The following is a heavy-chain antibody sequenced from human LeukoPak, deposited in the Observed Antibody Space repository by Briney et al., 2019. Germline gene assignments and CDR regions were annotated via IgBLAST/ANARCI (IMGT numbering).Heavy chain of an antibody. V-gene: IGHV1-2*02. D-gene: IGHD6-13*01. CDR3: ATTYSSSFWYFQH. Sequence: ASVKVSCKASGYTFTGYYIHWVRQAPGQGLEWMGWINPNSGGTNYAQKFQGRVTMTRDTSISTAYMELSRLRSDDTAVYYCATTYSSSFWYFQHWGQGTLVTVSS. CDR2: INPNSGGT. J-gene: IGHJ1*01. CDR1: GYTFTGYY.